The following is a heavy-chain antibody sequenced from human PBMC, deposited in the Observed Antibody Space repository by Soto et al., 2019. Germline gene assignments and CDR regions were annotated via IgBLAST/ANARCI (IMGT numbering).Heavy chain of an antibody. V-gene: IGHV3-33*01. CDR3: ARDWLGGYSFISYYFDY. D-gene: IGHD5-18*01. J-gene: IGHJ4*02. Sequence: GGSLRLSCAASGFTFSSYGMHWVRQAPGKGLEWVAVIWYDGSNKYYADSVKGRFPISRDNSKNTLYLQMNSLRAEDTAVYYCARDWLGGYSFISYYFDYWGQGTLVTVSS. CDR1: GFTFSSYG. CDR2: IWYDGSNK.